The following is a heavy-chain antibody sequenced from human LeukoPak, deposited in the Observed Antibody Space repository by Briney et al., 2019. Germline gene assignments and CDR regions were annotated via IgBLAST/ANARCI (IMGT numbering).Heavy chain of an antibody. J-gene: IGHJ4*02. V-gene: IGHV4-61*02. CDR1: GGSITSDTNY. D-gene: IGHD4-11*01. CDR2: IYSSGTT. CDR3: ARTAYSNYVIDY. Sequence: PSQTLSLTCTVSGGSITSDTNYWSWIRQPAGKGLEWIGRIYSSGTTYFNPSLKSRATISVDTSKNQFSLKLRSVTAADTAVFYCARTAYSNYVIDYWGQGILVTVSS.